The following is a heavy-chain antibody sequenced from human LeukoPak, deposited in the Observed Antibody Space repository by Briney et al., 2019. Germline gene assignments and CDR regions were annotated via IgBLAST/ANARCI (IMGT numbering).Heavy chain of an antibody. CDR1: GGSISSGGYY. J-gene: IGHJ4*02. CDR2: IYYSGST. V-gene: IGHV4-31*03. D-gene: IGHD3-16*01. CDR3: ARSDKDYADPGYFDY. Sequence: PSETLSLTCTVSGGSISSGGYYWSWIRQHPGKGLEWIGYIYYSGSTYYNPSLKSRVTISVDTSKNQFSLKLNSVTAADTAVYYCARSDKDYADPGYFDYWGQGTLVTVSS.